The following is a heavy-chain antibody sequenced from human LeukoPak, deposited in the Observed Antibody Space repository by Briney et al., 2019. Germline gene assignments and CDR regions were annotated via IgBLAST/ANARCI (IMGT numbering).Heavy chain of an antibody. D-gene: IGHD3-16*01. CDR1: GGSFSGYY. CDR3: ARGWGVDY. CDR2: INHSGST. J-gene: IGHJ4*02. Sequence: SETLSLTCAVYGGSFSGYYWSWIRQPPGKGLEWIGEINHSGSTNYNPSLKSRVTISVDTSKNQFSLKLSSVTAADTAVYYCARGWGVDYWGQGTLVTVSS. V-gene: IGHV4-34*01.